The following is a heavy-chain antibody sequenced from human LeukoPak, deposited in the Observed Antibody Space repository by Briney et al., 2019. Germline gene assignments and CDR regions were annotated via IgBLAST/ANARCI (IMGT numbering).Heavy chain of an antibody. CDR3: ARRPYYYDTSGYPANSAFDI. V-gene: IGHV4-31*03. CDR2: IYYSGST. Sequence: TSETLSLTCTVSGGSISSGGYYWSWIRQHPGKGLEWIGYIYYSGSTYYNPSLKSRVTISVDTSKNQFSLKVNSVTAADTAVYYCARRPYYYDTSGYPANSAFDIWGQGTMVTVSS. D-gene: IGHD3-22*01. CDR1: GGSISSGGYY. J-gene: IGHJ3*02.